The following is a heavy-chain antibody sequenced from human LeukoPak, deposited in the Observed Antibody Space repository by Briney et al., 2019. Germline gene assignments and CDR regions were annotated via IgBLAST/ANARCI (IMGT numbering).Heavy chain of an antibody. V-gene: IGHV3-21*01. D-gene: IGHD3-10*02. CDR1: GFTFSSYS. Sequence: GGSLRLSCAASGFTFSSYSMNWVRQAPGKGLEWVSSISSSSGSIYYADSVKGRFTISRENAKNSLYLQMNSLRAEDTAVYYCAELGITMIGGVWGKGTTVTISS. J-gene: IGHJ6*04. CDR3: AELGITMIGGV. CDR2: ISSSSGSI.